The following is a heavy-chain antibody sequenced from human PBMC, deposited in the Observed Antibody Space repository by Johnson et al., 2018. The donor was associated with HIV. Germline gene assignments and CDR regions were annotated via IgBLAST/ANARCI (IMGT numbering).Heavy chain of an antibody. D-gene: IGHD4-17*01. Sequence: VQLVESGGGLVKPGGSLRLSCAGSGFTFSNAWMSWVRQAPGKGLEWVGRIKSKTDGGTTDYAAPVKGRFTISRDDSKNTLYLQMNSLKTEDTAVYYCTTAVGDTVISAGAFDIWGQGTMVTVSS. CDR3: TTAVGDTVISAGAFDI. V-gene: IGHV3-15*01. CDR2: IKSKTDGGTT. CDR1: GFTFSNAW. J-gene: IGHJ3*02.